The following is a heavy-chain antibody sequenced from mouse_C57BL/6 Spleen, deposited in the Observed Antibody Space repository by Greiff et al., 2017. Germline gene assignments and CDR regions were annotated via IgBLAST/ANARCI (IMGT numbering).Heavy chain of an antibody. D-gene: IGHD1-1*01. CDR2: ISSGGSYT. CDR1: GFTFSSYG. CDR3: ARQFTTVVATDY. J-gene: IGHJ2*01. V-gene: IGHV5-6*02. Sequence: DVKLVESGGDLVKPGGSLKLSCAASGFTFSSYGMSWVRQTPDKRLEWVATISSGGSYTYYPDSVKGRFTISRDNAKNTLYLQMSSLKSEDTAMYYCARQFTTVVATDYWGQGTTLTVSS.